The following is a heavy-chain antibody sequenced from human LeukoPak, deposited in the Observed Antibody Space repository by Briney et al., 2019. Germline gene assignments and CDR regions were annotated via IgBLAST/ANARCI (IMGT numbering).Heavy chain of an antibody. Sequence: PSETLSLTCTVSGGSISSYHWSWIRQPAGKGLEWIGRIYTSGSTNYNPSLQSRVTMSLDTSKNQFSLKLSSVTAADTAVYYCARRGGSKGFDYWGQGTLVTVSS. V-gene: IGHV4-4*07. CDR2: IYTSGST. CDR1: GGSISSYH. D-gene: IGHD2-15*01. J-gene: IGHJ4*02. CDR3: ARRGGSKGFDY.